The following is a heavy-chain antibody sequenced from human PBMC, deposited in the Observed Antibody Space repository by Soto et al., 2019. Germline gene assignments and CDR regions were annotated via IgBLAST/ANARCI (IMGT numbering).Heavy chain of an antibody. Sequence: GWSLRLSCAASVFTFISYAMHWVRQAPGKGLEWVAVISYDGSNKYYADSVKGRFTISRDNSKNTLYLQMNSLRAEDTAVYYCARGALWFGETPAAFDIWGQGTMVTVSS. D-gene: IGHD3-10*01. CDR2: ISYDGSNK. CDR1: VFTFISYA. CDR3: ARGALWFGETPAAFDI. V-gene: IGHV3-30-3*01. J-gene: IGHJ3*02.